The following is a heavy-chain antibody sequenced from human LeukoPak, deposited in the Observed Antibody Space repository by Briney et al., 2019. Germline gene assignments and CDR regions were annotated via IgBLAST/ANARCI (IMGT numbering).Heavy chain of an antibody. J-gene: IGHJ4*02. CDR3: ARLGIQLWFYGSFDY. Sequence: SETLSLTCAVSGGSISSGGYSWSWIRQPPGKGLEWIGYISYSGSTYYNPSLKSRVTISVDTSKTQFSLKLSSVTAADTAVYYCARLGIQLWFYGSFDYWGQGTLVTVSS. CDR2: ISYSGST. CDR1: GGSISSGGYS. D-gene: IGHD5-18*01. V-gene: IGHV4-30-4*07.